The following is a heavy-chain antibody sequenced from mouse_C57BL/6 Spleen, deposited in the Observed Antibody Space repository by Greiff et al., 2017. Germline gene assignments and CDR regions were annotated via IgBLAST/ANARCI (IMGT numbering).Heavy chain of an antibody. CDR1: GFTFSDYG. D-gene: IGHD3-2*02. Sequence: EVKLMESGGGLVKPGGSLKLSCAASGFTFSDYGMHWVRQAPEKGLEWVAYISSGSSTIYYADTVKGRFTISRDNAKNTLFLQMTSLRSEDTAMYYCARGTAQAPFAYWGQGTLVTVSA. CDR3: ARGTAQAPFAY. V-gene: IGHV5-17*01. CDR2: ISSGSSTI. J-gene: IGHJ3*01.